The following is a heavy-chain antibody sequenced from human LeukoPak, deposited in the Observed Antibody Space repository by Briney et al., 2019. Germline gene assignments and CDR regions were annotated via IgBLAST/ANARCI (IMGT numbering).Heavy chain of an antibody. Sequence: ASVKVSCKVSGGTFSSYAISWVRQAPGQGLEWMGGIIPIFGTANYAQKFQGRVTITADESTSTAYMELSSLRSEDTAVYYCARSNSGTVTTLDYYGMDVWGQGTTVTVSS. J-gene: IGHJ6*02. CDR1: GGTFSSYA. V-gene: IGHV1-69*13. D-gene: IGHD4-11*01. CDR3: ARSNSGTVTTLDYYGMDV. CDR2: IIPIFGTA.